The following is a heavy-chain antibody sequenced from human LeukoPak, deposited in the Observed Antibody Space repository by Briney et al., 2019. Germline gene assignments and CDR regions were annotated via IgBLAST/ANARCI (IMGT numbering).Heavy chain of an antibody. CDR1: GGSFSGYY. V-gene: IGHV4-34*01. CDR3: ARVGRLTRTWFDP. Sequence: SETLSLSCGVYGGSFSGYYWSWIRQPPGKGLEWIGEINHSGSTNYNPSLKSRVTISLDTSKNQFSLKLSSVTAADTAVYYCARVGRLTRTWFDPWGQGTLVTVSS. J-gene: IGHJ5*02. CDR2: INHSGST. D-gene: IGHD3/OR15-3a*01.